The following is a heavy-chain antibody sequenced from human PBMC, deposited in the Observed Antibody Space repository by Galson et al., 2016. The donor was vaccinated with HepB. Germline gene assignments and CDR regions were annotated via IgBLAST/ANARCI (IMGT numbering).Heavy chain of an antibody. CDR2: INNDGSSS. V-gene: IGHV3-74*01. CDR1: GFTFNDYW. CDR3: AKDYRYGDSCCHFDS. D-gene: IGHD2-15*01. J-gene: IGHJ4*02. Sequence: SLRLSCAASGFTFNDYWMHWVRQAPGRGLDWVSRINNDGSSSTYADSVKGRFTISRDNSKNTLYLQMNSLRAEDTAVYYCAKDYRYGDSCCHFDSWGQGTLLTVSS.